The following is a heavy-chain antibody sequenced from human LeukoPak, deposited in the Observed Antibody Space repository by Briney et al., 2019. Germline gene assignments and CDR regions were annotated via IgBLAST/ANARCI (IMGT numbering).Heavy chain of an antibody. D-gene: IGHD6-13*01. Sequence: GSSVKVSCKASGGTFSCYAISWVRQAPGQGLEWMGGIIPIFGTANYAQKFQGRVTITADESTSTAYMELSSLRSGDTAVYYCARDPPGGAAADAALDYWGQGTLVTVSS. CDR2: IIPIFGTA. CDR1: GGTFSCYA. V-gene: IGHV1-69*01. CDR3: ARDPPGGAAADAALDY. J-gene: IGHJ4*02.